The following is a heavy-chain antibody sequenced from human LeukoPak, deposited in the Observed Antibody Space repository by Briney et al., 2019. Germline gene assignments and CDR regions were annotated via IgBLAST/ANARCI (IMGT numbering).Heavy chain of an antibody. CDR3: ARGTGPDV. V-gene: IGHV4-34*01. CDR1: GGSFSGYY. Sequence: SETLSLTCAVYGGSFSGYYWSWIRQPPGKGLEWIGEINHSGSTNYNPSLKSRVTISVDTSKNQFSLKLSSVTAADTAVYYCARGTGPDVWGKGITVTVSS. J-gene: IGHJ6*04. CDR2: INHSGST.